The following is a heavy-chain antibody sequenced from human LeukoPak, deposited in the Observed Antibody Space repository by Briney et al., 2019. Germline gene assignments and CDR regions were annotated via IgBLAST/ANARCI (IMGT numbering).Heavy chain of an antibody. CDR1: GFTFSGFA. J-gene: IGHJ5*02. V-gene: IGHV3-30*04. Sequence: GGSLRLSCAGSGFTFSGFAMHWVRQAPGKGLEWVAAISYHGGDKYYADAVSGRFTISRDNSKNTLHLEMNSLRTDDTAVYYCTKERGGGGRRINLMVGGYGPWGQGTQVTVSS. CDR2: ISYHGGDK. D-gene: IGHD3-22*01. CDR3: TKERGGGGRRINLMVGGYGP.